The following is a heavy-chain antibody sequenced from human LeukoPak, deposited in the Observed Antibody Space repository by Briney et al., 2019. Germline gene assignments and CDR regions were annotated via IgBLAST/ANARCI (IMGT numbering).Heavy chain of an antibody. Sequence: SETLSLTCAVYGGSISSYYWSWIRQPPGKGLEWIGYIYYSGSTNYSPSLKSRVTISVDTSKNQFSLKLSSVTAADTAVYYCARATMVRGVPLYYYYGMDVWGQGTTVTVSS. CDR3: ARATMVRGVPLYYYYGMDV. D-gene: IGHD3-10*01. CDR1: GGSISSYY. CDR2: IYYSGST. J-gene: IGHJ6*02. V-gene: IGHV4-59*08.